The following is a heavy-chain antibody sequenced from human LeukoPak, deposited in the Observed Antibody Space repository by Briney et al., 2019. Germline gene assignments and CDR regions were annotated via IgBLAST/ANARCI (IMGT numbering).Heavy chain of an antibody. V-gene: IGHV1-8*01. CDR3: ARSGQKYYYDSSGYSV. Sequence: GASVKVSCKASGYTFTSYDINWVRQATGQGLEWMGWMNPNSGNTGYAQKFQGRVTMTRNTSISTAYMELSSLRSEDTAVYYYARSGQKYYYDSSGYSVWSQGTLVTVSS. D-gene: IGHD3-22*01. J-gene: IGHJ4*02. CDR1: GYTFTSYD. CDR2: MNPNSGNT.